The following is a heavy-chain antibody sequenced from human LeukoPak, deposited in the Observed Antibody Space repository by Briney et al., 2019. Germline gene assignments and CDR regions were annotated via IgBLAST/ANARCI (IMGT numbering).Heavy chain of an antibody. CDR1: GGSISSSSYY. Sequence: SETLSLTCTVSGGSISSSSYYWGWIRQPPGKGLEWIGSIYYSGSTYYNPSLKSRVTISLDTSKNQFSLKLSSVTAADTAVYYCAVLIVGATYFDYWGQGTLVTVSS. V-gene: IGHV4-39*07. D-gene: IGHD1-26*01. CDR3: AVLIVGATYFDY. J-gene: IGHJ4*02. CDR2: IYYSGST.